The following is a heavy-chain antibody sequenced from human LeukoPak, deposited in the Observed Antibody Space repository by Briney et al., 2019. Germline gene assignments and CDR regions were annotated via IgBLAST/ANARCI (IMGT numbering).Heavy chain of an antibody. D-gene: IGHD6-6*01. J-gene: IGHJ4*02. CDR3: TASWAARPFDY. CDR2: SQTTKPNIYTT. V-gene: IGHV3-72*01. CDR1: GFPITDHH. Sequence: GGSLLLSCAASGFPITDHHMGWVRQAPGKGVEGVVRSQTTKPNIYTTEYAASVKARFTISRDDSKNSLYLQLNSLKTEDTAVYYCTASWAARPFDYWGQGTLVTVSS.